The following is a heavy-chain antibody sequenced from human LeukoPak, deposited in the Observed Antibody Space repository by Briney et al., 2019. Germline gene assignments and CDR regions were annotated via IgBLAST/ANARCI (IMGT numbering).Heavy chain of an antibody. CDR2: IIPIFGTA. V-gene: IGHV1-69*05. J-gene: IGHJ5*02. CDR3: ARERDIVVVPAAYNWFDP. D-gene: IGHD2-2*01. Sequence: ASVKVSCKASGGTFSSYAISWVRQPPGQGLEWMGGIIPIFGTANYAQKFQGRVTITTDESTSTAYMELSSLRSEDTAVYYCARERDIVVVPAAYNWFDPWGQGTLVTVSS. CDR1: GGTFSSYA.